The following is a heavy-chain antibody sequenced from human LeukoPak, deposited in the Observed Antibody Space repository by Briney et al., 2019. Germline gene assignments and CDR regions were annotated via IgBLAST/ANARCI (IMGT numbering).Heavy chain of an antibody. V-gene: IGHV4-30-4*01. D-gene: IGHD3-9*01. J-gene: IGHJ5*02. CDR2: IYYSGST. CDR3: ARGPYYDILTGYSWFDP. Sequence: SQTLSLTCTASGGSISSGDYYWSWIRQPPGKGLEWIGYIYYSGSTYYNPSLKSRVTISVDTSKNQFSLKLSSVTAADTAVYYCARGPYYDILTGYSWFDPWGQGTLVTVSS. CDR1: GGSISSGDYY.